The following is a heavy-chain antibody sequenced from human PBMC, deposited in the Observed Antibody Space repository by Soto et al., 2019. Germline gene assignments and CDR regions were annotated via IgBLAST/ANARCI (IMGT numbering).Heavy chain of an antibody. J-gene: IGHJ4*02. Sequence: QVHVVQSGAELKKAGASVKVSCKASGLSFTSYFMHWVRQAPGQGLEWMARINPGGGTTNYAPRFQGRLTLSSDTSTGTVYMDLHNLRSDDTAVYFCATASYGSGYVGADDWGLGTQVTVSS. CDR2: INPGGGTT. V-gene: IGHV1-46*01. D-gene: IGHD5-12*01. CDR1: GLSFTSYF. CDR3: ATASYGSGYVGADD.